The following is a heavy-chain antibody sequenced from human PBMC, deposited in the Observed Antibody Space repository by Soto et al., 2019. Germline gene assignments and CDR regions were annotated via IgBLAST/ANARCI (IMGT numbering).Heavy chain of an antibody. V-gene: IGHV1-24*01. Sequence: ASVKVSCKVSGYTLTELSMHWVRQAPGKGLEWMGGFDPEDGETIYAQKFQGRVTMTEDTSTDTAYMELSSLRSEDTAVYYCATDLLWFGEGLQFDYWGQGTLVTVSS. J-gene: IGHJ4*02. D-gene: IGHD3-10*01. CDR2: FDPEDGET. CDR1: GYTLTELS. CDR3: ATDLLWFGEGLQFDY.